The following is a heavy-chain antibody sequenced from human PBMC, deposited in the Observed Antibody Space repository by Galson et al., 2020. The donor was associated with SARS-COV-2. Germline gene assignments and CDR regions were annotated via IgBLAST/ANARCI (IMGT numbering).Heavy chain of an antibody. CDR3: ARVDDYGDSDY. J-gene: IGHJ4*02. V-gene: IGHV3-48*03. CDR2: ISSSGSTI. CDR1: GFTFSSYE. D-gene: IGHD4-17*01. Sequence: GGSLRLSCAASGFTFSSYEMNWVRQAPGKGLEWVSYISSSGSTIYYADSVKGRFTISRDNAKNSLYLQMNSLRAEDTAVYYCARVDDYGDSDYWGQGTLVTVSS.